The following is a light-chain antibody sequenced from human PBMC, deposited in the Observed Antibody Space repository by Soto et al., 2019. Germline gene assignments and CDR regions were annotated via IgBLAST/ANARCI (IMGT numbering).Light chain of an antibody. CDR2: EVS. Sequence: QSALTQPASVSGSPGQSITISCTGSTSDVGGYNYVSWYQQHPRKAPILLIYEVSNRPSGVSNRFSGFKSGNTASLTISGLQAGDESDYYFGSYASSSSLDVFGPGTKVTVL. CDR3: GSYASSSSLDV. V-gene: IGLV2-14*01. J-gene: IGLJ1*01. CDR1: TSDVGGYNY.